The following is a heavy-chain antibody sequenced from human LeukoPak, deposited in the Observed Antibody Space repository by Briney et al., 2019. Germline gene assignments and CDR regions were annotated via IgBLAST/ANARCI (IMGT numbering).Heavy chain of an antibody. CDR2: ISYDGSNK. J-gene: IGHJ4*02. CDR1: GFTFSSYG. CDR3: ANPRDYGDYALDY. Sequence: QPGGSLRLSCAASGFTFSSYGMHWVRQAPGKGLEWVAVISYDGSNKYYADSVKGRFTISRDNSKNTLYLQMNSLRAEDTAVYYCANPRDYGDYALDYWGQGTLVTVSS. V-gene: IGHV3-30*18. D-gene: IGHD4-17*01.